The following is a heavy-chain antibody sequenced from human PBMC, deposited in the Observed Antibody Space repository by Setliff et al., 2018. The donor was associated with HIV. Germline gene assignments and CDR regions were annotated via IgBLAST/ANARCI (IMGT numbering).Heavy chain of an antibody. CDR3: ARRYSSSSTGFDY. D-gene: IGHD6-6*01. CDR2: ISSSSSYI. CDR1: GFTFGSYS. V-gene: IGHV3-21*01. Sequence: PGGSLRLSCAASGFTFGSYSMNWVRQAPGKGLEWVSSISSSSSYIYYADSVKGRFTISRDNARNSLYLQMNSLRAEDTAVYYCARRYSSSSTGFDYWGQGTLVTVSS. J-gene: IGHJ4*02.